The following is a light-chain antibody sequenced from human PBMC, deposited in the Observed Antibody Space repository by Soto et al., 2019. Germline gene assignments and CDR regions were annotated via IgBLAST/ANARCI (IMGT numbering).Light chain of an antibody. Sequence: QSALTQPASVSGSPGQSITISCIGNRSDVGGFKYVSWYQQHPGKAPKRMIYDVSNRPSGVSNRFSGSKSGNTASLSISGLQAEDEADYYCSSHTNSMVVFGGGTKLTVL. V-gene: IGLV2-14*01. CDR2: DVS. CDR1: RSDVGGFKY. J-gene: IGLJ2*01. CDR3: SSHTNSMVV.